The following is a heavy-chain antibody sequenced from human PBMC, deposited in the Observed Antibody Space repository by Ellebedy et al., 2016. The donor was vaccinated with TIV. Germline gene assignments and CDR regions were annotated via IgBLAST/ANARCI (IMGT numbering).Heavy chain of an antibody. D-gene: IGHD6-13*01. Sequence: MPSETLSLTCTVSGGSISPYYWSWIRQPPGKGLEWIGYIHYSGSTTYRSSLKSRVTISVDTSKNQFSLKLSSVTAADTAVYFCARVGSTVAAGVLDYWGQGTLVTVSS. V-gene: IGHV4-59*01. CDR2: IHYSGST. CDR1: GGSISPYY. CDR3: ARVGSTVAAGVLDY. J-gene: IGHJ4*02.